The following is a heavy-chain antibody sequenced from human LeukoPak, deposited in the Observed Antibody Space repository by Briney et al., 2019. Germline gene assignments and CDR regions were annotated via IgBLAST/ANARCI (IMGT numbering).Heavy chain of an antibody. V-gene: IGHV5-51*01. D-gene: IGHD2-15*01. CDR2: IYPGDSDT. J-gene: IGHJ4*02. Sequence: GESLKISCKGSGYSFTSYWIGWVRQMPGKGLDWMGIIYPGDSDTRYSPSFQGQVTISADKSISTAYLQWSSLKASDTAMYYCASGLGYCSGGSCYSLGLPDYWGQGSLVTVSS. CDR1: GYSFTSYW. CDR3: ASGLGYCSGGSCYSLGLPDY.